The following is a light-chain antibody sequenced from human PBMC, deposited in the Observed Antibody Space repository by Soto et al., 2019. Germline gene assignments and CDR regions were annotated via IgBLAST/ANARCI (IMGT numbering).Light chain of an antibody. CDR3: AAWDDSLSGWV. CDR1: RSNVGSNT. J-gene: IGLJ3*02. CDR2: TND. V-gene: IGLV1-44*01. Sequence: QSVLTQPPSASGTPGQRVTISCSGSRSNVGSNTVNWYQQLPGTAPKLLIYTNDQRPSGVPDRISASKSGTSASLAISGLQSEDEADYYCAAWDDSLSGWVFGGGTKLTVL.